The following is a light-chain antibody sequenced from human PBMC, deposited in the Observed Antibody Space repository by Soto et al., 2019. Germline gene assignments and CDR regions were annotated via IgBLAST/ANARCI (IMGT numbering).Light chain of an antibody. J-gene: IGKJ4*01. CDR2: DAS. CDR3: QKYNSAPLT. V-gene: IGKV3-11*01. Sequence: ENVLTQAPGPLSLSPGGRAPLSCRASQSVSSYLAWYQQKPGQAPRLLIYDASNRATGIPARFSGSGSGTDFTLTISSLQPEDVATYYCQKYNSAPLTFGGGTKVDI. CDR1: QSVSSY.